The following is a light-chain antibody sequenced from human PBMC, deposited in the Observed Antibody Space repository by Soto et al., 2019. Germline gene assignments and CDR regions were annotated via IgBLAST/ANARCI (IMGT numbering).Light chain of an antibody. CDR2: DAS. J-gene: IGKJ5*01. Sequence: EIVLTQSPATLSLSPGERATLSCRASRRVSSYLAWYQQKPGQAPRLLIYDASNRATGIPARFSGSGSGTDFTLTISSLEPEEFAVYYCQKRSNWLSLTFGHGTRLEIK. V-gene: IGKV3-11*01. CDR1: RRVSSY. CDR3: QKRSNWLSLT.